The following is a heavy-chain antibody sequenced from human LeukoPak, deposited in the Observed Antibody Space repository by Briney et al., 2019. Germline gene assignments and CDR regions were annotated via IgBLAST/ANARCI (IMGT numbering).Heavy chain of an antibody. Sequence: GGSLRLSCAASGFTFSSYAMSWVRQAPGKGLEWVAVISYDGSNKYYADSVKGRFTISRDNSKNTLYLQMNSLRAEDTAVYYCARGTPMVYWGQGTLVTVSS. CDR1: GFTFSSYA. CDR2: ISYDGSNK. J-gene: IGHJ4*02. CDR3: ARGTPMVY. V-gene: IGHV3-30-3*01. D-gene: IGHD3-10*01.